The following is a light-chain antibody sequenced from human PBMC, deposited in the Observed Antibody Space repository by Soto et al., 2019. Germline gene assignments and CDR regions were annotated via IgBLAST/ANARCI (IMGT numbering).Light chain of an antibody. CDR1: QDISNY. CDR3: QQTYIPPFT. Sequence: DIQMSQSPSSLSASLADPVTITCQAIQDISNYLNWYQQKPGKAPKLLIYAASSLQSGVPSRFSASGSGTDFTLTISRLQPEDFATYFCQQTYIPPFTFGQGTRPEIK. J-gene: IGKJ5*01. CDR2: AAS. V-gene: IGKV1-39*01.